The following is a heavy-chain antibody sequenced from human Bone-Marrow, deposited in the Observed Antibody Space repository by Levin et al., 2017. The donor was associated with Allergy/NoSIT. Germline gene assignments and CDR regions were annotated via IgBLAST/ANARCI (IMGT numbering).Heavy chain of an antibody. V-gene: IGHV3-21*01. CDR3: ASIRDGYNRDDY. Sequence: GGSLRLSCTASGFSFTTYSMNWVRQAPGKGLEWVSYISSTSTYIYYADSVEGRFTMSRDNAKNSVYLQLSSLRAEDTAVYYCASIRDGYNRDDYWGQGTLVTVSS. CDR2: ISSTSTYI. J-gene: IGHJ4*02. D-gene: IGHD5-24*01. CDR1: GFSFTTYS.